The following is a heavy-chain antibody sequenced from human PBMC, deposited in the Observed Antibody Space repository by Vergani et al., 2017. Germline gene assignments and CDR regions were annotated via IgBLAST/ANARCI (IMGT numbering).Heavy chain of an antibody. CDR3: FSGAIDY. CDR1: GFTFSSYS. Sequence: EVQLVESGGGLVKPGGSLRLSCAASGFTFSSYSMNWVRQAPGKGLEWVSSISSSSSYIYSADSGKGRFTISRDNAKNSLYLQMNSLRAEATAVYYCFSGAIDYWGQGTLVTVSS. J-gene: IGHJ4*02. V-gene: IGHV3-21*01. CDR2: ISSSSSYI. D-gene: IGHD2-15*01.